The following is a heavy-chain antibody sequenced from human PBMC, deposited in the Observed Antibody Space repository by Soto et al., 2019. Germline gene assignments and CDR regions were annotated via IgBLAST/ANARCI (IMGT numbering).Heavy chain of an antibody. Sequence: SETLSLTCAVYGGSFSGYYWSWIRQPPGKGLEWIGEINHSGSTNYNPSLKSRVTISVDTSKNQFALKLSSVTAADTAVYYCARERYCSSTSCYTWYSHMDVWGKGTTVTVSS. J-gene: IGHJ6*03. CDR3: ARERYCSSTSCYTWYSHMDV. V-gene: IGHV4-34*01. CDR1: GGSFSGYY. CDR2: INHSGST. D-gene: IGHD2-2*02.